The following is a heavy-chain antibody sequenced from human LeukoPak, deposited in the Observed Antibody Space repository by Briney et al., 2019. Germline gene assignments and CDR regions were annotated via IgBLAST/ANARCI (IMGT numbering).Heavy chain of an antibody. CDR2: ISSSSSYI. Sequence: GGSLRLSCAASGFTFSSYSMNWVRQAPGKGLEWVSSISSSSSYIYYADSVKGRFTISRDNAKNSLYLQMNSLRAEDTAVYYCARDLKNTRVGYCSGGSCYSAEYFQHWGQGTLVTVSS. CDR3: ARDLKNTRVGYCSGGSCYSAEYFQH. V-gene: IGHV3-21*01. J-gene: IGHJ1*01. D-gene: IGHD2-15*01. CDR1: GFTFSSYS.